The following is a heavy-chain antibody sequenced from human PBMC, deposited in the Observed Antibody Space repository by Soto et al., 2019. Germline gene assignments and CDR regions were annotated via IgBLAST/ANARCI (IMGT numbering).Heavy chain of an antibody. V-gene: IGHV1-18*01. CDR3: ARDGDFWSGAKYYYYMDV. D-gene: IGHD3-3*01. CDR2: ISAYNGNT. J-gene: IGHJ6*03. Sequence: QVQLVQSGAEVKKPGASVKVSCKASGYTFTSYGISWVRQAPGQGLEWMGWISAYNGNTNYAQKLQGRVTMTPDTSTSTAYMELSSLRSDDTAVYYCARDGDFWSGAKYYYYMDVWGKGTTVTVSS. CDR1: GYTFTSYG.